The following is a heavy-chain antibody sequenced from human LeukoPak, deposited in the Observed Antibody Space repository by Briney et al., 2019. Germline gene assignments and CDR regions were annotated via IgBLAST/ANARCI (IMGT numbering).Heavy chain of an antibody. D-gene: IGHD3-22*01. CDR1: GGSISSYY. V-gene: IGHV4-59*01. Sequence: PSETLSLTCTVSGGSISSYYWSWIRQPPGRGLEWIGYIYYSGSTNYNPSLKSRVTISVDTSKNQFSLKLSSVTAADTAVYYCARVTTMIVVYAFDIWGQGTMVTVSS. J-gene: IGHJ3*02. CDR3: ARVTTMIVVYAFDI. CDR2: IYYSGST.